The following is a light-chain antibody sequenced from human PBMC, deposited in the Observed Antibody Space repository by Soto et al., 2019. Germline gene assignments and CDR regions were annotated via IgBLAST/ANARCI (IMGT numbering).Light chain of an antibody. V-gene: IGLV2-14*01. CDR3: SSYTGRYIVI. Sequence: QSALTQPASVSGSPGQSITLSCTGTTSDIGGYNYVSWYQHHPGKAPKVLIYDVTSRPSGVSNRFSGSKSGNTASLTISGLQAEDEADYYCSSYTGRYIVIFGGGTKLTVL. CDR2: DVT. CDR1: TSDIGGYNY. J-gene: IGLJ2*01.